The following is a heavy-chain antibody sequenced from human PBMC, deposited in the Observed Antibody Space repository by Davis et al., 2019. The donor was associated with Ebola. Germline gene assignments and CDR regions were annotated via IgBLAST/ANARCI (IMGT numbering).Heavy chain of an antibody. CDR2: IHYSGST. J-gene: IGHJ6*02. CDR3: ARGGYSSGWSYYYYGVDV. V-gene: IGHV4-59*01. Sequence: MPSETLSLTCTVSGGSISSYYWSWIRQPPGKGLEWIGYIHYSGSTNYNPPLKSRVTISVDTSKNQFSLNLSSVTAADTAVYYCARGGYSSGWSYYYYGVDVWGQGTTVTVSS. D-gene: IGHD6-19*01. CDR1: GGSISSYY.